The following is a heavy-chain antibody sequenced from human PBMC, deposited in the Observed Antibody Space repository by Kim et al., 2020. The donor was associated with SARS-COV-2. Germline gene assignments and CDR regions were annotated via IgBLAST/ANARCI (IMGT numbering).Heavy chain of an antibody. CDR3: AREGLDCSSTSCYYYYYYMDV. D-gene: IGHD2-2*01. J-gene: IGHJ6*03. CDR1: GYTFTSYD. Sequence: ASVKVSCKASGYTFTSYDINWVRQATGQGLEWMGWMNPNSGNTGYAQKFQGRVTMTRNTSISTAYMELSSLRSEDTAVYYCAREGLDCSSTSCYYYYYYMDVWGKGTTVTVSS. V-gene: IGHV1-8*01. CDR2: MNPNSGNT.